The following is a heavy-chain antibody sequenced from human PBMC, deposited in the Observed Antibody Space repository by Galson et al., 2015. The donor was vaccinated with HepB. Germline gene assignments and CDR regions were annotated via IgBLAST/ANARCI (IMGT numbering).Heavy chain of an antibody. CDR1: GFTLSTYP. CDR2: INSNGDRT. J-gene: IGHJ4*02. V-gene: IGHV3-64D*06. D-gene: IGHD6-19*01. Sequence: SLRLSCAASGFTLSTYPIHWVRQASGKGLEYVSAINSNGDRTYYADSVKGRFTISRDNSKDTVYLQMSSLRSEDTAVYYCVRRDSGGWYDYWGQGTLVTVSS. CDR3: VRRDSGGWYDY.